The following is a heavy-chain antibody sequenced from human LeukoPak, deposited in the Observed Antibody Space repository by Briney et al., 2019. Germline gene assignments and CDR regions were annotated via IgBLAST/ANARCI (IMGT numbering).Heavy chain of an antibody. J-gene: IGHJ5*02. CDR1: GGSFSGYY. D-gene: IGHD3-3*01. V-gene: IGHV4-34*01. CDR3: ARGSIERITISGVVIRGPAWFDP. Sequence: PSETLSLTCAVYGGSFSGYYWSWIRQPPGKGLEWIGEINHSGSTNYNPSLKSRVTISVDTSKNQFSLKLSSVTAADTAVYYCARGSIERITISGVVIRGPAWFDPWGQGTLVTVSS. CDR2: INHSGST.